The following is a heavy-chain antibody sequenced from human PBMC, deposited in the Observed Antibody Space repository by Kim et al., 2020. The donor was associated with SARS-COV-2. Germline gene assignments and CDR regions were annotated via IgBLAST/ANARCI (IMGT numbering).Heavy chain of an antibody. CDR3: AREMATVTGRGFDL. CDR1: GGSISSGGYY. V-gene: IGHV4-31*03. CDR2: IYHSGAT. J-gene: IGHJ3*01. D-gene: IGHD3-10*01. Sequence: SETLSLTCTVSGGSISSGGYYWSWIRQHPERGLEWIGYIYHSGATYSDPSLKNRVTMSVDTSTNQFSLRLTSVTAADTAVYYCAREMATVTGRGFDLWGQGTMLTVSS.